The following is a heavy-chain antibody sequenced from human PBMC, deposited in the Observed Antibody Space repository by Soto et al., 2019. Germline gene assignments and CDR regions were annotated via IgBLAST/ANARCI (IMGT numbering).Heavy chain of an antibody. CDR2: ISWTSDSI. Sequence: EVQLVESGGGSVQSGRSLRLSCAASGFTFDEYAMHWVRQAPGKGLEWVSGISWTSDSIGYADFVRGRFTISRDNAKNSLLLHMNSLRPEDTAFYYCAKDTGAGLSYFHYCGLGTLVTVSS. D-gene: IGHD3-10*01. CDR3: AKDTGAGLSYFHY. V-gene: IGHV3-9*01. J-gene: IGHJ4*02. CDR1: GFTFDEYA.